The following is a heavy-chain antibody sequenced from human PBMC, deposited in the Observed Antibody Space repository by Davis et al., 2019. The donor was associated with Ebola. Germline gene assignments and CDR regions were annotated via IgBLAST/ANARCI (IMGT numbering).Heavy chain of an antibody. CDR3: ARDLSWLQPGKFDP. D-gene: IGHD5-18*01. CDR1: GYTFTSYY. Sequence: ASVKVSCKASGYTFTSYYMHWVRQAPGQGLEWMGWISAYNGNTNYAQKLQGRVTMTTDTSTSTAYMELRSLRSDDTAVYYCARDLSWLQPGKFDPWGQGTLVTVSS. CDR2: ISAYNGNT. V-gene: IGHV1-18*04. J-gene: IGHJ5*02.